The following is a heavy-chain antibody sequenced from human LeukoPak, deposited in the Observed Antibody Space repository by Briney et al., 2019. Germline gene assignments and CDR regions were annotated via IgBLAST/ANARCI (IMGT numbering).Heavy chain of an antibody. CDR1: GFTFSSYG. CDR3: MILVVITTYIDY. D-gene: IGHD3-22*01. Sequence: GGSLRLSCAASGFTFSSYGMHWVRQAPGKGLEWVAVIWYDGSNKYYADSVKGRFTISRDNSKNTLYLQMNSLRAEDTAVYTTMILVVITTYIDYWGQGTLVTVSS. V-gene: IGHV3-33*01. CDR2: IWYDGSNK. J-gene: IGHJ4*02.